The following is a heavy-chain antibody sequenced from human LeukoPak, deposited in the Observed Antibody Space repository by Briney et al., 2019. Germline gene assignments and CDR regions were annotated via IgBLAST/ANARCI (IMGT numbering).Heavy chain of an antibody. CDR3: ARASLGRTIRQLVLYYYMDV. CDR2: MTPNSGNT. D-gene: IGHD6-13*01. J-gene: IGHJ6*03. CDR1: GYTFTNYN. V-gene: IGHV1-8*01. Sequence: ASVKVSCKASGYTFTNYNIDWVRQATGQGPEWMGWMTPNSGNTGYAQKFQGRVTITTDESTSTAYVELSSLRSEDTAVYYCARASLGRTIRQLVLYYYMDVWGKGTTVTASS.